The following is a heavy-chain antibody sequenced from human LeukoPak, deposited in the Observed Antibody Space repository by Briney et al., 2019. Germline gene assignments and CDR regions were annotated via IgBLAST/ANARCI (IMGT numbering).Heavy chain of an antibody. J-gene: IGHJ3*02. CDR2: ISISGSTI. D-gene: IGHD3-22*01. V-gene: IGHV3-48*03. CDR3: ARGGSSGYYYNAFDI. CDR1: GFTVSSFE. Sequence: PGGSLRLSCAVSGFTVSSFEMNWVRQAPGEGLEWVSYISISGSTIYADPVKGRFTISRDNAKNSVHLQMNSLTAEDTAVYYCARGGSSGYYYNAFDIWGQGTVVTASS.